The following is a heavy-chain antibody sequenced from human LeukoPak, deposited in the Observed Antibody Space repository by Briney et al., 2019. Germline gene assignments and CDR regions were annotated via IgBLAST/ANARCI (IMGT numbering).Heavy chain of an antibody. CDR3: VRDRTVGSGKNAFDM. V-gene: IGHV3-48*03. Sequence: GGSLRLSCGASGFTFSSYEMTWVRQAPGKGLEWVSYIVGSGETIYYADSVKGRFAISRDNAKNSLYLQMNSLRAEDTAVYYCVRDRTVGSGKNAFDMWGQGTMVTVSS. CDR2: IVGSGETI. D-gene: IGHD3-10*01. CDR1: GFTFSSYE. J-gene: IGHJ3*02.